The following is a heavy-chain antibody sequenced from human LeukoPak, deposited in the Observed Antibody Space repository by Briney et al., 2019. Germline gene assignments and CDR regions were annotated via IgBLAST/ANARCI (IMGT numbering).Heavy chain of an antibody. CDR1: GFTFVDYA. V-gene: IGHV3-9*01. CDR2: IRWNSGSI. Sequence: PGGSLRLSCAASGFTFVDYAMHWVRQAEGKGLEWVSGIRWNSGSIGYADSMKGRFSISRDNSKNALYLQMNSLRAEDTAVYYCAKGGFEPWGQGNLVTVSS. J-gene: IGHJ5*02. CDR3: AKGGFEP.